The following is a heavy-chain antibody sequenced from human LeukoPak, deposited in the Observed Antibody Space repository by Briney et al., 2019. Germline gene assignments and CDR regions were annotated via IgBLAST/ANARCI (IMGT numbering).Heavy chain of an antibody. J-gene: IGHJ4*02. Sequence: GASVNVSCKASGYTFTGYYMHWVRQAPGQGLEWMGRINPNSGGTNYAQKFQGRVTMTRDTSISTAYMELSRLRSDDTAVYYCATDVVVPAALDYWGQGTLVTVSS. CDR2: INPNSGGT. CDR3: ATDVVVPAALDY. V-gene: IGHV1-2*06. D-gene: IGHD2-2*01. CDR1: GYTFTGYY.